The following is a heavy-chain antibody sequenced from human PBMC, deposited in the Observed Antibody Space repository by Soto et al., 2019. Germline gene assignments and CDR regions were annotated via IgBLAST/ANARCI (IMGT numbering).Heavy chain of an antibody. CDR2: IYYTGDG. D-gene: IGHD1-7*01. J-gene: IGHJ4*02. CDR1: GASITSGDYY. Sequence: SETLSLTCSVSGASITSGDYYWSWVRQPPGKGLEWIGYIYYTGDGYYNPSLESRLSISLDSSKNQFSLELRSVSAADTAIYYCVGTGTMVDYSGQGTLATVPS. V-gene: IGHV4-30-4*08. CDR3: VGTGTMVDY.